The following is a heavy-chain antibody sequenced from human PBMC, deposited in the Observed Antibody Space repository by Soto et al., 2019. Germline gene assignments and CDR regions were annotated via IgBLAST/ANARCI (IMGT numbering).Heavy chain of an antibody. CDR1: GYTFTGYY. J-gene: IGHJ4*02. V-gene: IGHV1-2*04. CDR2: INPNSGGT. D-gene: IGHD3-22*01. Sequence: ASVKVSCKASGYTFTGYYMHWVRQAPGQGLEWMGWINPNSGGTNYAQKFQGWVTMTRDTSISTAYMELSRLRSDDTAVYYCAREMEYYDSSRYPLAYWGQGTLVTVSS. CDR3: AREMEYYDSSRYPLAY.